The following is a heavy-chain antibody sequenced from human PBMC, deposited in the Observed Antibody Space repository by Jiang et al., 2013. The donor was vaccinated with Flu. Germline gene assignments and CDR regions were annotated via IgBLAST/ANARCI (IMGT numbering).Heavy chain of an antibody. CDR3: ARARYSPNWFDP. J-gene: IGHJ5*02. CDR2: IYYSGST. D-gene: IGHD3-9*01. CDR1: GGSISSYY. Sequence: GPGLVKPSETLSLTCTVSGGSISSYYWSWIRQPPGKGLEWIGYIYYSGSTNYNPSLKSRVTISVDTSKNQFSLKLSSVTAADTAVYYCARARYSPNWFDPWGPGNPGSPSPQ. V-gene: IGHV4-59*01.